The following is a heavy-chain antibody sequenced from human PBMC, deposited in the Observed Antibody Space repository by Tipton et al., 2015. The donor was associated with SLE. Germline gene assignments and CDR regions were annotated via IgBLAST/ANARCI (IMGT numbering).Heavy chain of an antibody. D-gene: IGHD6-13*01. V-gene: IGHV3-23*01. CDR1: GFSFSNYA. CDR2: ISGSGGTT. Sequence: SLRLSCPASGFSFSNYAMNWVRQAPGKGLVWVSGISGSGGTTNYADSVKGRFTISRDNSNNTLYLQMNSLRAEDTAVYYCARDGSSSSYFDYWGQGTLVTVSS. CDR3: ARDGSSSSYFDY. J-gene: IGHJ4*02.